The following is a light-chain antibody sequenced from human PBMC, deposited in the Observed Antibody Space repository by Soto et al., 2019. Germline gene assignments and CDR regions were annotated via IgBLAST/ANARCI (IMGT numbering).Light chain of an antibody. CDR1: QSVSSTY. J-gene: IGKJ5*01. CDR2: GVS. CDR3: QQYDNSPLIT. V-gene: IGKV3-20*01. Sequence: EIGLTQSPGTLSLSPEERATLSCRASQSVSSTYLAWYQQKPGQPPRLLIYGVSSRATGIPDRFSGSGCGTDFTLTISRLDPEDFAVYYCQQYDNSPLITFRQGTRLEIK.